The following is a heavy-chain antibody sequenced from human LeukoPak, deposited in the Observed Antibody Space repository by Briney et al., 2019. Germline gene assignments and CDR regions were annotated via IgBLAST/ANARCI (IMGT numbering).Heavy chain of an antibody. D-gene: IGHD2-8*01. J-gene: IGHJ5*02. Sequence: SVKVSCKASGGTFSSYAISWVRQAPGQGLEWMGGIIPIFGTANYAQKFQGRVTITADKSTSTAYMELSSLRSEDTAVYYCARVLCTNGVCYSLGWFDPWGQGTLVTVSS. CDR1: GGTFSSYA. V-gene: IGHV1-69*06. CDR3: ARVLCTNGVCYSLGWFDP. CDR2: IIPIFGTA.